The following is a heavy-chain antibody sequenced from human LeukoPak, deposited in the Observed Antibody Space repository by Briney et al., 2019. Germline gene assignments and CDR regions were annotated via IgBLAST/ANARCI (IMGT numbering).Heavy chain of an antibody. CDR3: ARVGGGQQLVASPLYYFDY. V-gene: IGHV4-59*13. Sequence: PSETLSLTCTVSGGSISSYYWSWIRKPPGKGLEWIGYIYYSRSTKYNPSLKSRVTISVDTSKNQFSPKLSSVTAADPAEYYCARVGGGQQLVASPLYYFDYWGQGTLVTVSS. D-gene: IGHD6-13*01. CDR1: GGSISSYY. CDR2: IYYSRST. J-gene: IGHJ4*02.